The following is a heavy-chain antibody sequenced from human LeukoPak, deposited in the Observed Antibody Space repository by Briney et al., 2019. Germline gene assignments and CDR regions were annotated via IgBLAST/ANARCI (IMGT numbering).Heavy chain of an antibody. D-gene: IGHD3-22*01. Sequence: PGGSLRLSCAASGFTFSSYAMSWVRQAPGKGLEWVSSISSSSSYIYYADSVKGRFTISRDNAKNSLYLQMNSLRAEDTAVYYCARDRESSGYYSDYWGQGTLVTVSS. CDR3: ARDRESSGYYSDY. CDR2: ISSSSSYI. V-gene: IGHV3-21*01. CDR1: GFTFSSYA. J-gene: IGHJ4*02.